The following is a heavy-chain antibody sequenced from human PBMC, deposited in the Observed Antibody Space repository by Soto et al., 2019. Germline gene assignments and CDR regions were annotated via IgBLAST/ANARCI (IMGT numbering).Heavy chain of an antibody. J-gene: IGHJ5*02. V-gene: IGHV1-3*01. Sequence: ASVKVSCKASGYTFTSYAMHWVRQAPGQRLEWMGWINAGNGNTKYSQKFQGRVTITRDTSASTAYMELSSLRSEDTAVYYCARDSSYYDSSGYYLPFDPWGQGTLVTVS. D-gene: IGHD3-22*01. CDR1: GYTFTSYA. CDR2: INAGNGNT. CDR3: ARDSSYYDSSGYYLPFDP.